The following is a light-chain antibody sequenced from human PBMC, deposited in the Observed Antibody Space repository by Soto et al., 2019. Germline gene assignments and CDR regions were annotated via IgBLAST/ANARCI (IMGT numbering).Light chain of an antibody. V-gene: IGKV1-16*01. CDR3: QQYSRLWS. CDR1: QGISSY. CDR2: AAS. Sequence: IQLTQSPSSLSASLAARVTLSCRASQGISSYLAWYQQKPGKAPKFLIYAASSLQSGVPSRFSGDGSETDFTLTISSLQRDDFGTYYCQQYSRLWSFGQGTKVDIK. J-gene: IGKJ1*01.